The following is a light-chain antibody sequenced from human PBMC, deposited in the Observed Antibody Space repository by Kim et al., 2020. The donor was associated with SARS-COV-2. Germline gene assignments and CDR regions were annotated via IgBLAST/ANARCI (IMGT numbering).Light chain of an antibody. CDR3: HQFFSTPWT. CDR1: QSVLYTSNNKNY. V-gene: IGKV4-1*01. CDR2: WAS. J-gene: IGKJ1*01. Sequence: ATINCKSSQSVLYTSNNKNYISWYQQKPGQPPKLLIYWASIRQSGVPDRFTGAGSGAEFSLTISSLQDEDVAVYFCHQFFSTPWTFGPGTKVDIK.